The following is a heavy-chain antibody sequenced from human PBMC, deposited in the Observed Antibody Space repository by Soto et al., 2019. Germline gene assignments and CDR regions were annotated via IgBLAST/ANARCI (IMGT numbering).Heavy chain of an antibody. V-gene: IGHV3-21*01. CDR1: GFTFSSYS. CDR2: ISSSSSYI. J-gene: IGHJ4*02. CDR3: ARGGITYYDILTGQSFDY. D-gene: IGHD3-9*01. Sequence: GGSLRLSCAASGFTFSSYSMNWVRQAPGKGLEWVSSISSSSSYIYYADSVKGRFTISRDNAKNSLYLQMNSLRAEDTAVYYCARGGITYYDILTGQSFDYWGQGTLVTVSS.